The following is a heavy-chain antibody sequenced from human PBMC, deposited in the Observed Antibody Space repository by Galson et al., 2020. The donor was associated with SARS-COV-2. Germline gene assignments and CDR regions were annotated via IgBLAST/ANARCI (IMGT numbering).Heavy chain of an antibody. Sequence: GGSLRLSCAASGFTFDDYAMHLVRQAPGKGLEWVSGISWNSGSIGYADSVKGRFTISRDNAKNSLYLQMNSLRAEDTALYYCAKVPGPWEGNFDYWGQVTLVTVSS. CDR2: ISWNSGSI. V-gene: IGHV3-9*01. J-gene: IGHJ4*02. CDR1: GFTFDDYA. D-gene: IGHD1-26*01. CDR3: AKVPGPWEGNFDY.